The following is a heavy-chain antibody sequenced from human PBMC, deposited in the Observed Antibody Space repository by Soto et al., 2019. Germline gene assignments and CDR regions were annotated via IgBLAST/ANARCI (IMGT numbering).Heavy chain of an antibody. D-gene: IGHD5-18*01. CDR2: ISGSGSST. Sequence: EVQLLESGGGLVQPGVSLRLSCAASGFTFSSYAMSWVRQAPGKGLEWVSAISGSGSSTYHADSVKGRFTISRDNSKKTLYLQMNSLRAEDTAVYYCAKGGHSYGYANWFDPWGQGTLVTVSS. CDR1: GFTFSSYA. J-gene: IGHJ5*02. CDR3: AKGGHSYGYANWFDP. V-gene: IGHV3-23*01.